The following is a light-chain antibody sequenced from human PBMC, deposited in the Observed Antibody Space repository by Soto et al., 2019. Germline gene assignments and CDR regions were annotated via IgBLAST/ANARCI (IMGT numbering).Light chain of an antibody. CDR3: QHRTNREWT. CDR1: QSFSSS. J-gene: IGKJ1*01. V-gene: IGKV3-11*01. Sequence: ELVLTQSPATLSLSPGERATLSCRASQSFSSSLAWYQQKPGQAPRRLIDDASNRATGIPARFSGSGSGTDFTLTINLLEPEDFAVYYCQHRTNREWTFGQGTKVEIK. CDR2: DAS.